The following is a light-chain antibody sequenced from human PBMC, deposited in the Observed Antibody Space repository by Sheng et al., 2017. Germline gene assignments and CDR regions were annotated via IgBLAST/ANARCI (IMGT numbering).Light chain of an antibody. CDR1: QSLLHSSDHRDY. J-gene: IGKJ2*01. V-gene: IGKV4-1*01. CDR2: WAS. CDR3: QQYFFTPYT. Sequence: DIVMTQSPDSLAVALGERATITCQSSQSLLHSSDHRDYLAWFKHKPGQPPKLLFYWASSRESGVPDRFSGSGSGAFFTLTISSLQAEDVAVYYCQQYFFTPYTFGQGTKLEIK.